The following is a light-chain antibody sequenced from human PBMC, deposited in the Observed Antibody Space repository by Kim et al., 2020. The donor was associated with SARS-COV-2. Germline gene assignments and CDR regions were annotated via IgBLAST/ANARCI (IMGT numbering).Light chain of an antibody. J-gene: IGLJ2*01. CDR3: QAWDSNIVV. V-gene: IGLV3-1*01. CDR1: KLGDKY. CDR2: QDT. Sequence: SYELTQPPSVSVSPGQTASITCSGNKLGDKYACWYQHKPGQSPVMVIYQDTKRPSGIPERFSGSNSGNTATLTISGTQAMDEADYYCQAWDSNIVV.